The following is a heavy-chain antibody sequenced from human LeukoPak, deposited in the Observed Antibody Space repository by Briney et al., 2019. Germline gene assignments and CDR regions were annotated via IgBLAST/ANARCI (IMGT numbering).Heavy chain of an antibody. V-gene: IGHV3-48*02. J-gene: IGHJ3*02. Sequence: GGSLRLSCAASGFTFSSYAMSWVRQAPGKGLEWLSYISSSSSAIYYADSVKGRFTVSRDNAKNSLYLQMNSLRDEDTTVYYYARDFYPSATRRAFDIWGQGTMVTVSS. CDR2: ISSSSSAI. CDR1: GFTFSSYA. D-gene: IGHD4-17*01. CDR3: ARDFYPSATRRAFDI.